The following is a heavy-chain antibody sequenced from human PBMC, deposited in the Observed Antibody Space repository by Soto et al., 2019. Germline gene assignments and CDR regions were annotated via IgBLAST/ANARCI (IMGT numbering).Heavy chain of an antibody. V-gene: IGHV3-33*01. CDR3: AREPLAVGYDYGMDV. J-gene: IGHJ6*02. D-gene: IGHD6-19*01. CDR2: IWYDGSNK. Sequence: GGSLRLSCAASGFPFSIYGMHLVRQSPGKGLEWVAVIWYDGSNKYYADSVKGRFTISRDNSKNTLYLQMNSLRAEDTAVYYCAREPLAVGYDYGMDVWGQGNTVTVSS. CDR1: GFPFSIYG.